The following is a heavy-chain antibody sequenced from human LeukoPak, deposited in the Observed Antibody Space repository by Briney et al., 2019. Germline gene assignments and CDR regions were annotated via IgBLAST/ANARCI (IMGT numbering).Heavy chain of an antibody. J-gene: IGHJ1*01. CDR3: ARAPSEIGGYYPEYFRH. CDR2: IKSDGSK. Sequence: GSLRLSCAASGFTFSSYWMHWVRQAPGKGLVWVSRIKSDGSKRYADSVKGRFTISRDNAKNTVSLQMNSLRAEDTGVYYCARAPSEIGGYYPEYFRHWGQGTLVTVSP. D-gene: IGHD3-22*01. V-gene: IGHV3-74*01. CDR1: GFTFSSYW.